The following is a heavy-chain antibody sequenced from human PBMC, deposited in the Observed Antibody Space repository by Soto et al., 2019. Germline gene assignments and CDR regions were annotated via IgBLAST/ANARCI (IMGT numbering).Heavy chain of an antibody. D-gene: IGHD3-3*01. Sequence: ASVKVSGKASGGTFSSYTISWVRQAPGQGFEWMGRIIPILGIANYAQKFQGRVTITADKSTSTAYMELSSLRSEDTAVYYCATGVWDRVVTRNDAFDIWGQGTMVTVSS. CDR2: IIPILGIA. CDR1: GGTFSSYT. CDR3: ATGVWDRVVTRNDAFDI. V-gene: IGHV1-69*02. J-gene: IGHJ3*02.